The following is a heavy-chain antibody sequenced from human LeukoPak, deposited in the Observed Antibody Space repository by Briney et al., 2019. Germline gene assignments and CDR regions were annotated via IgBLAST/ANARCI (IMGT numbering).Heavy chain of an antibody. CDR3: ARVGLGYCSSTSCYGGGYFDY. D-gene: IGHD2-2*01. Sequence: PSETLSLTCTVSGGSISSSSYYWGWIRQPPGKGLEWIGSIYYSGSTYYNPSLKSRVTISVDTSKNQFSLKLSSVTAADTAVYYCARVGLGYCSSTSCYGGGYFDYWGQGTLVTVSS. J-gene: IGHJ4*02. CDR2: IYYSGST. V-gene: IGHV4-39*01. CDR1: GGSISSSSYY.